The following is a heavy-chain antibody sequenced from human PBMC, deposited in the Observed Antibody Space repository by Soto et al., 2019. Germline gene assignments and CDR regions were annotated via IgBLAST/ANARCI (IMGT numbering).Heavy chain of an antibody. Sequence: PTLVIPTETLTETFTFSGFTLTRHAMWESLIWQAPAKALGWLALNESVEDDNSYSTSLMTRLTISKDTRKNQEVLTMANMDPADTASSYCDRYTREPRRFNCMDVWGQGTTVTVSS. V-gene: IGHV2-70*12. CDR3: DRYTREPRRFNCMDV. D-gene: IGHD1-1*01. CDR2: NESVEDDN. J-gene: IGHJ6*02. CDR1: GFTLTRHAMW.